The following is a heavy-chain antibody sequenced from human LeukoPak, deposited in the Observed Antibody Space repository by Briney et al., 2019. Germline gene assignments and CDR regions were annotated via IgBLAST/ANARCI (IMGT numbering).Heavy chain of an antibody. CDR1: GFSFSYFG. CDR3: ARDHGRFWSGYSYYFDY. Sequence: GGSLRLSCAASGFSFSYFGMNWVRQAPGKGLEWVSYISSSITVYYADSVKGRFTISRDNAKNSLYLQMNSLRAEDTAVYYCARDHGRFWSGYSYYFDYWGQGTLVTVSS. J-gene: IGHJ4*02. V-gene: IGHV3-48*01. D-gene: IGHD3-3*01. CDR2: ISSSITV.